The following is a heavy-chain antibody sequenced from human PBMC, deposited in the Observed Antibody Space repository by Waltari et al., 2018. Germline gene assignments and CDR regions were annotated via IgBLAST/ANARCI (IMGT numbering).Heavy chain of an antibody. CDR1: GFTFSSYS. CDR3: ARGSFGDYFDY. D-gene: IGHD3-16*01. J-gene: IGHJ4*02. V-gene: IGHV3-48*01. CDR2: ISSSSSTI. Sequence: EVQLVESGGGLVQPGGSLRLSCASSGFTFSSYSMNWFRQAPGKGLEWVSYISSSSSTIYYADSVKGRFTISRDNAKNSLYLQMNSLRAEDTAVYYCARGSFGDYFDYWGQGTLVTVSS.